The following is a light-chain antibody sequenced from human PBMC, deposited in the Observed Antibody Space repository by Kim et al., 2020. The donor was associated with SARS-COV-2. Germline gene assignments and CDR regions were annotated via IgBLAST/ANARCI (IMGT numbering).Light chain of an antibody. CDR3: QQYDNWPLA. J-gene: IGKJ4*01. CDR2: GAS. V-gene: IGKV3-15*01. Sequence: ELVMTQSPATLSVSPAERATLSCRASQSVSSNLAWYQQKPGEAPRLLIYGASTRATGIPARFSGSGSGTEFTLTISSLQSEDFAVYYCQQYDNWPLAFGGGAKVDIK. CDR1: QSVSSN.